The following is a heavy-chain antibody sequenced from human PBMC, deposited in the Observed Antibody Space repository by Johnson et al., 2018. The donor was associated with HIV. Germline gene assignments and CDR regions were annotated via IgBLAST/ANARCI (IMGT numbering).Heavy chain of an antibody. D-gene: IGHD1-26*01. Sequence: VQLVESGGGLVQPGGSLRLSCAASGFTFDDYAMHWVRQAPGQGLEWVSGISWNSGSIGYADSVQGRVTITRDNAKNSLYLQMNSLRAEDTAWYYCAKGLGWELTHAVAIGGQGKLVTVSS. CDR2: ISWNSGSI. J-gene: IGHJ3*02. CDR3: AKGLGWELTHAVAI. CDR1: GFTFDDYA. V-gene: IGHV3-9*01.